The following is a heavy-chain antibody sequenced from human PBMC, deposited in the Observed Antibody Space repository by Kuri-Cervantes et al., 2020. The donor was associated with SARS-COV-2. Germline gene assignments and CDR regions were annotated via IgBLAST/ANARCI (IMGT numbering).Heavy chain of an antibody. J-gene: IGHJ4*02. Sequence: LRLSCTVSGGPISSGGYYWSWIRQHPGKGLEWIGYIYYSGSTYYNPSLKSRVTISVDTSKNQFSLKLSSVTAADTAVYYCAREGRDGYNYVDYWGQGTLVTVSS. CDR1: GGPISSGGYY. D-gene: IGHD5-24*01. V-gene: IGHV4-31*03. CDR3: AREGRDGYNYVDY. CDR2: IYYSGST.